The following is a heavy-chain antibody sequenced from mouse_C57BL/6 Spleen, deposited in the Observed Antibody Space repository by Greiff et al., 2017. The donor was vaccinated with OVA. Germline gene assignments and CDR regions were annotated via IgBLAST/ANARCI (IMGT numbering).Heavy chain of an antibody. Sequence: QAQPQQPGAELVKPGASVKVSCKASGYTFTSYWMHWVKQRPGQGLEWIGRIHPSDSDTNYNQKFKGKATLTVVKFSSTAYMQLSSLTSVDSAVYYYAIGGDFLFDYWGRGTTLTVSS. CDR2: IHPSDSDT. J-gene: IGHJ2*01. CDR3: AIGGDFLFDY. CDR1: GYTFTSYW. V-gene: IGHV1-74*01.